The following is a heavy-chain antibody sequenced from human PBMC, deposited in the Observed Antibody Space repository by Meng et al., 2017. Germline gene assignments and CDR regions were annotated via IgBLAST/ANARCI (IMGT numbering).Heavy chain of an antibody. CDR2: ISGSGGST. Sequence: GGSLRLSCAASGFTFSSYAMSWVRQAPGKGLEWVSAISGSGGSTYYADSVKGRFTISRDNSKNTLYLQMNSLRAEDTAVYYCAKTPRVVFIVGATVSLDYWGQGTLVTVS. CDR3: AKTPRVVFIVGATVSLDY. J-gene: IGHJ4*02. V-gene: IGHV3-23*01. D-gene: IGHD1-26*01. CDR1: GFTFSSYA.